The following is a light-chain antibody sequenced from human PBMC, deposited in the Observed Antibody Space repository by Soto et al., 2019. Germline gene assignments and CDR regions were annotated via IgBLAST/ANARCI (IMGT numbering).Light chain of an antibody. V-gene: IGLV2-14*01. CDR2: DVS. CDR3: SSYTSSSTYV. J-gene: IGLJ1*01. Sequence: QSALTQPASVSGSPGQSIAISCTGTSSDVGGYNYVSWYQQHPGKAPKLKVYDVSNRPSGVSNHFSGSKSGNTASLTFSGLQAEDEADYYCSSYTSSSTYVFGTGTKVTVL. CDR1: SSDVGGYNY.